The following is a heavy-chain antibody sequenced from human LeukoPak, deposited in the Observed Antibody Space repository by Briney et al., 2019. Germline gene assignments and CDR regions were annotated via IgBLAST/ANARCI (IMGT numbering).Heavy chain of an antibody. V-gene: IGHV3-23*01. J-gene: IGHJ4*02. CDR2: ISGSGGST. D-gene: IGHD2-21*02. CDR3: ARDPCGGDCYTDY. Sequence: GGSLRLSCAASGFTFSNYAMSWVRQAPGKGLEWVSTISGSGGSTYYADSVKGRFTISRDNSKNTLYLQMNSLRAEDTAVYYCARDPCGGDCYTDYWGQGTLVTVSS. CDR1: GFTFSNYA.